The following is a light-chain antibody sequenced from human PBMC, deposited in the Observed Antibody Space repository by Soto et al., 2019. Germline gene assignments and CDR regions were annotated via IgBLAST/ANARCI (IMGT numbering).Light chain of an antibody. CDR1: QDITNY. CDR2: DAS. Sequence: DIQMTQSPSSLSASVGDRVTITYQASQDITNYLNWYQQKPGKAPKLLIYDASNLETGVPSRFSGSGSETDFTFTISSLQPEDVATYYCQQYDHLPLTFGGGTKVEIK. V-gene: IGKV1-33*01. J-gene: IGKJ4*01. CDR3: QQYDHLPLT.